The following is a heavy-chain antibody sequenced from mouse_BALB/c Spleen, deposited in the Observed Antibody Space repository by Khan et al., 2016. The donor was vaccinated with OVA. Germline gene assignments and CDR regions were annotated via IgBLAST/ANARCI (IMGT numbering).Heavy chain of an antibody. V-gene: IGHV1S81*02. CDR2: TNPTNGRT. J-gene: IGHJ2*01. Sequence: QVQLQQSGAELAKAGASVKMSCKASGYTFTSYWMHWVKQRLGQGLEWFAETNPTNGRTYYNEKFKSKATLTVDKSSRTAYMLLSGPTFEDSAVYYCARIKKIVATYFDYWGQGTTLTVSS. CDR3: ARIKKIVATYFDY. CDR1: GYTFTSYW. D-gene: IGHD1-1*01.